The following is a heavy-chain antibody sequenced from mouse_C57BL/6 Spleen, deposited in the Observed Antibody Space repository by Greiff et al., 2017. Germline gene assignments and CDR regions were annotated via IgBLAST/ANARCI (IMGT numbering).Heavy chain of an antibody. CDR2: ISSGSSTI. V-gene: IGHV5-17*01. J-gene: IGHJ2*01. CDR1: GFTFSDYG. Sequence: EVQLVESGGGLVKPGGSLKLSCAASGFTFSDYGMHWVRQAPEKGLEWVAYISSGSSTIYYADTVTGRFTISRDNAKNTLFLQMTSLRSEDTAMYYCARGGYGNHFDYWGQGTTLTVSS. D-gene: IGHD2-10*02. CDR3: ARGGYGNHFDY.